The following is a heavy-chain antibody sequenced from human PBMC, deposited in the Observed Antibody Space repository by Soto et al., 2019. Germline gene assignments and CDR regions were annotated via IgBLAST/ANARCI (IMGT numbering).Heavy chain of an antibody. V-gene: IGHV4-30-4*02. D-gene: IGHD2-15*01. Sequence: SETLSLTCTVSGGSISGEYYHWTWIRQSPGKGLEWIGYIHYSGSVLYNPSFKSRLTISVDTATSTAYMELGSLRSDDTAVYYCARGTIVVAPYYYMDVWGKGTTVTVSS. CDR1: GGSISGEYYH. J-gene: IGHJ6*03. CDR3: ARGTIVVAPYYYMDV. CDR2: IHYSGSV.